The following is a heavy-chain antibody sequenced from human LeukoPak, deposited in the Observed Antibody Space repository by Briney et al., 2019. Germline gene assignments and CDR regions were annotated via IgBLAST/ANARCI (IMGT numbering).Heavy chain of an antibody. Sequence: GGSLRLSCAASGFTFRSYWMHWVRQAPGKGLVWVSRINGDGSSTSYADSVKGRFTISRDNAKNSLYLQMNSLRAEDTAVYYCARVRARVFDYWGQGTLVTVSS. CDR1: GFTFRSYW. CDR3: ARVRARVFDY. CDR2: INGDGSST. J-gene: IGHJ4*02. V-gene: IGHV3-74*01.